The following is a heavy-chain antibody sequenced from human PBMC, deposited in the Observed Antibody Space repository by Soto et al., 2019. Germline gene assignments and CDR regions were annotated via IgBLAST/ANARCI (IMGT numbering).Heavy chain of an antibody. J-gene: IGHJ4*02. V-gene: IGHV4-59*01. CDR3: ARENYYDY. CDR1: GGSTSNYY. Sequence: QVQLQESGPGLVKPSETLSLTCTVSGGSTSNYYWGWIRQPPGKGLEWIGYIHYSGSANNNPSRRGRVTISLDTSKNQFSLRLSSVTAADTAVYYCARENYYDYWGQGTLVIVSS. CDR2: IHYSGSA.